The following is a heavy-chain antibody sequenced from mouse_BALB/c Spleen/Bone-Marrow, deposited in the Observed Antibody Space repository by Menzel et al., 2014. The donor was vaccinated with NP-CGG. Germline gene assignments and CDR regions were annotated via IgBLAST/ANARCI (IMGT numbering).Heavy chain of an antibody. Sequence: VQLQQPGAELVRPGALVKLSCKASGFNIKDYYMHWVKQRPEQGLEWIGWIDPENGNTIYDTKFQGKASITADTSSNTAYLQLSSLTSEDTAVYYCVAYYRYEYYFDYWGQGTTLTVSS. V-gene: IGHV14-1*02. D-gene: IGHD2-14*01. CDR3: VAYYRYEYYFDY. CDR2: IDPENGNT. J-gene: IGHJ2*01. CDR1: GFNIKDYY.